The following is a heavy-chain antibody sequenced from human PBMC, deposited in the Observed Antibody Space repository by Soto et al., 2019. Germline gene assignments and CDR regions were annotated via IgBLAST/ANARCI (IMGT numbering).Heavy chain of an antibody. Sequence: ASVKVSCKASGGTFSSYAISWVRQAPGQGLEWMGGIIPIFGTANYAQKFQGRVTITADESTSTAYMELSSLRSEDTAVYYCARVVVAATRKLYGMDVWGQGTTVTVSS. J-gene: IGHJ6*02. CDR2: IIPIFGTA. CDR1: GGTFSSYA. V-gene: IGHV1-69*13. D-gene: IGHD2-15*01. CDR3: ARVVVAATRKLYGMDV.